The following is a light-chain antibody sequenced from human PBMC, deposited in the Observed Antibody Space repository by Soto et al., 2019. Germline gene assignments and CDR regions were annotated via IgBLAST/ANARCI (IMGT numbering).Light chain of an antibody. CDR2: DVS. CDR3: NSYTSSSTRV. Sequence: QSALTQPASVSGSPGQSITISCTGTSSDVGGYNYVSWYQQHPGKAPKLIIYDVSNRPSGVSNRFSGSKSGNTASLTISGLQDEDEAEYYCNSYTSSSTRVFGGGTKVTVL. V-gene: IGLV2-14*03. J-gene: IGLJ2*01. CDR1: SSDVGGYNY.